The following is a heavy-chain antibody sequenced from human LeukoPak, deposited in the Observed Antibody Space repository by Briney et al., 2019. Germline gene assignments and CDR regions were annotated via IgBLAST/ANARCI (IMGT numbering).Heavy chain of an antibody. D-gene: IGHD4-17*01. J-gene: IGHJ3*02. CDR1: GFTFSSYG. CDR2: ISYDGSNK. CDR3: ANLATVTTRGVFDI. V-gene: IGHV3-30*18. Sequence: GGSLRLSCAASGFTFSSYGMHWVRQAPGKGLEWVAVISYDGSNKYNEDSVKGRFTISRDNSKNTLYLQMNGLRAEDTAVYYCANLATVTTRGVFDIWGQGTMVTVSS.